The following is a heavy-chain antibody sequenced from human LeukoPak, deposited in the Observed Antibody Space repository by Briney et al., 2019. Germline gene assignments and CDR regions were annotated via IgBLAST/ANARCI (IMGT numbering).Heavy chain of an antibody. J-gene: IGHJ6*03. CDR1: GFTFSSYS. D-gene: IGHD3-10*01. V-gene: IGHV3-21*01. CDR2: ISSSSSYI. Sequence: KTGGSLRLSCAASGFTFSSYSMNWVRQAPGKGLEWVSSISSSSSYIYYADSVKGRFTISRDNAKNSLYLQMNSLRAEDTAVYYCARDRDGIALIRDRRYYYMDVWGKGTTVTISS. CDR3: ARDRDGIALIRDRRYYYMDV.